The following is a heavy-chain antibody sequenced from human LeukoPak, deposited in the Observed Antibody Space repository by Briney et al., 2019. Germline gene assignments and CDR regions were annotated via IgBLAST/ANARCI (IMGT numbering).Heavy chain of an antibody. Sequence: GESLKISCNGSGYSITNYWIGWVGQMPGKGLEWMGISFPSDSDTRYSPSFQGQVTISADKSISTAYLQWSSLKASDTAMYYCARQLGYSSGWYFDYGGQGTLVNVSS. CDR3: ARQLGYSSGWYFDY. CDR1: GYSITNYW. J-gene: IGHJ4*02. V-gene: IGHV5-51*01. CDR2: SFPSDSDT. D-gene: IGHD6-19*01.